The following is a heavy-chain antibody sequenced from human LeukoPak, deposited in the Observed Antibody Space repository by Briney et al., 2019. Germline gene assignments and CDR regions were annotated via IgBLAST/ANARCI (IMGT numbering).Heavy chain of an antibody. Sequence: SGGSLRLSCAASGFTFSSYAMSLVRQAPGKGLEWVANIKQDGSEKYYVDSVKGRFTISRDSAKNSLYLQMNSLRAEDTAVYYCARDRGRYNWNDGVDYWGQGTLVTVSS. J-gene: IGHJ4*02. D-gene: IGHD1-1*01. CDR3: ARDRGRYNWNDGVDY. CDR2: IKQDGSEK. V-gene: IGHV3-7*01. CDR1: GFTFSSYA.